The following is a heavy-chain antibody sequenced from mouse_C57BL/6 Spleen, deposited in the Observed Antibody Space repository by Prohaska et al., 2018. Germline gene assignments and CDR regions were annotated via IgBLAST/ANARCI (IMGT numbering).Heavy chain of an antibody. D-gene: IGHD1-1*01. CDR1: GFTFSGFW. CDR2: INSDGSAI. V-gene: IGHV11-2*01. J-gene: IGHJ1*03. Sequence: EVQLLETGGGLVQPGGSRGLSCEGSGFTFSGFWMSWVRQTPGKTLEWIGDINSDGSAINYAPSIKDRFTICRGNDKSTLYLQMSNVRWEDTATYCCMRDGLRYWYFDVWGTGTTVTVSS. CDR3: MRDGLRYWYFDV.